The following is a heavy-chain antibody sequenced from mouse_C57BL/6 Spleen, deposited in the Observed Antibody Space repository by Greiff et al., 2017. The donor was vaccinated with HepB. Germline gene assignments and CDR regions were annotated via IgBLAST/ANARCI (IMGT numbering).Heavy chain of an antibody. CDR2: IDPETGGT. J-gene: IGHJ4*01. D-gene: IGHD4-1*01. CDR1: GYTFTDYE. Sequence: QVQLQQSGAELVRPGASVTLSCKASGYTFTDYEMHWVKQTPVHGLEWIGAIDPETGGTAYNQKFKGKAILTADKSSITAYMELRSLTSEDSAVYYCTRRTGTGAMDYWGQGTSVTVSS. V-gene: IGHV1-15*01. CDR3: TRRTGTGAMDY.